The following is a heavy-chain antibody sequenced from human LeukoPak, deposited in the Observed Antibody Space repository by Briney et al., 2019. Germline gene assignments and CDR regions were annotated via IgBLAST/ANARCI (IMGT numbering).Heavy chain of an antibody. CDR3: VRAGRPGNDAFDI. V-gene: IGHV3-72*01. CDR2: SRKKSQSYTT. CDR1: GFIFSDHY. Sequence: GGSLRLSCAASGFIFSDHYMDWVRQAPGKGLEWIARSRKKSQSYTTEYASSVKGRFTVSRDDSKNSLFLQMKRLKMEDTAIYYCVRAGRPGNDAFDIWGQGTRVTISP. J-gene: IGHJ3*02.